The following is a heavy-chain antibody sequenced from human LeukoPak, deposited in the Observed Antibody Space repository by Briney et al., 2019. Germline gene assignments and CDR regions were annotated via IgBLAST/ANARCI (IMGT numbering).Heavy chain of an antibody. CDR3: ARGPSHGAFDI. Sequence: GGSLRLSCAASGFTFSSYGMHWVRQAPGKGLEWVSYISSSGSTIYYADSVKGRFTISRDNAKNSLYLQMNSLRAEDTAVYYCARGPSHGAFDIWGQGTMVTVSS. D-gene: IGHD6-6*01. J-gene: IGHJ3*02. V-gene: IGHV3-48*04. CDR2: ISSSGSTI. CDR1: GFTFSSYG.